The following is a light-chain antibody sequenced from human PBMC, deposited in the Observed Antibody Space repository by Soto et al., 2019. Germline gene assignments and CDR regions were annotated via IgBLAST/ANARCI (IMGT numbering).Light chain of an antibody. V-gene: IGLV2-14*01. CDR1: STDVGGYNY. CDR2: EVT. Sequence: LAQPSSVSGSPGQSITISCTGTSTDVGGYNYVSWYQHHSGKAPKLLIYEVTNRPSGISDRFSGSKSVNTASLTISGLQAADESDYYCGSYSSTDTPFIFGTGTKVTVL. CDR3: GSYSSTDTPFI. J-gene: IGLJ1*01.